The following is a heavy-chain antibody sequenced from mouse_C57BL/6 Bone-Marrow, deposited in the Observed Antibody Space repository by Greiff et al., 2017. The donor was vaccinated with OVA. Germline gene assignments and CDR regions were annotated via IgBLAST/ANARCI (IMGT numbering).Heavy chain of an antibody. CDR2: IYPGSGST. CDR3: ARNYYGSR. J-gene: IGHJ3*02. V-gene: IGHV1-55*01. Sequence: VQLQQPGAELVKPGASVTMSCTASGYTFTSSWITWVKPRPGQGLEWIGDIYPGSGSTNYNEKFKSKATLTVDTSSSTAYMQLSSLTSDDSAVYYCARNYYGSRWGQGTLVTVSA. D-gene: IGHD1-1*01. CDR1: GYTFTSSW.